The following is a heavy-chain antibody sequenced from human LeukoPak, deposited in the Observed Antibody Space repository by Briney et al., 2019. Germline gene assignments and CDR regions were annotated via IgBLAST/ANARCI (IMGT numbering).Heavy chain of an antibody. CDR2: MNPNSGNT. CDR1: GGTFSSYA. V-gene: IGHV1-8*02. CDR3: ARSTYGDYDLYFDY. J-gene: IGHJ4*02. Sequence: ASVKVSCKASGGTFSSYAINWVRQATGQGLEWMGWMNPNSGNTGYAQKFQGRVTMTRNTSISTAYMELSSLRSEDTAVYYCARSTYGDYDLYFDYWGQGTLVTVSS. D-gene: IGHD4-17*01.